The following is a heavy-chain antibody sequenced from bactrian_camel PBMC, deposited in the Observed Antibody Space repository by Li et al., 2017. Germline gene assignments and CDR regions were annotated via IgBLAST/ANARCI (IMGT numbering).Heavy chain of an antibody. D-gene: IGHD6*01. CDR1: GFTLANSD. Sequence: HVQLVESGGGSVQAGGALSISCTASGFTLANSDMGWYRQAPGNECEMVSRISINGKTHYPDSVKGRFTISRDYAKNTVYLQMNSLKSEDTALYYCATDPGRNWYGGSWWGPVEYNYWGQGTQ. CDR2: ISINGKT. CDR3: ATDPGRNWYGGSWWGPVEYNY. V-gene: IGHV3S63*01. J-gene: IGHJ4*01.